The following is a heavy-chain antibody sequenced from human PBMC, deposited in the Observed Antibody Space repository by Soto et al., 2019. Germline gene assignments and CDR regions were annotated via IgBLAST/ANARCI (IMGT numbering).Heavy chain of an antibody. D-gene: IGHD6-13*01. CDR1: GGSISSYF. Sequence: SETLSLTCSVSGGSISSYFWSWIRQLPGKGLEWIGYIYYSGNTNYNPSLKNRVTMSVDTSKNQFSLKLSSVTAADTAVYYCARGGSSTWPFDYWRQGTLVTVSS. V-gene: IGHV4-59*01. J-gene: IGHJ4*02. CDR2: IYYSGNT. CDR3: ARGGSSTWPFDY.